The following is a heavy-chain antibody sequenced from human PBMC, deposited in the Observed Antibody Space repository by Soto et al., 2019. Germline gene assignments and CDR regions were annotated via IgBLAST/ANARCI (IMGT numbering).Heavy chain of an antibody. Sequence: EVQLVESGGGLVKPGGSLRLSCAASGFTFSSYSMNWVRQAPGKGLEWVSSISSSSSYIYYADSVKGRFTISRDNAKNSLYLQMNSLRAEDTAVYYCARDPASYYYDSSGYWRFGSNYYGMDVWGQGTTVTVSS. D-gene: IGHD3-22*01. CDR3: ARDPASYYYDSSGYWRFGSNYYGMDV. J-gene: IGHJ6*01. V-gene: IGHV3-21*01. CDR1: GFTFSSYS. CDR2: ISSSSSYI.